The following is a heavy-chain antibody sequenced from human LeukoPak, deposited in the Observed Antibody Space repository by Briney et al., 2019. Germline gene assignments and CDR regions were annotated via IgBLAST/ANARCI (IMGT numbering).Heavy chain of an antibody. CDR2: IYYGGST. CDR3: ARLYSGSYYERDY. D-gene: IGHD1-26*01. CDR1: GDSISSDIYS. Sequence: SETLSLTCTVSGDSISSDIYSWGWIRQPPGKGREWIGTIYYGGSTYYNPSLKSRVTTSVDTSKNQFSLRLSSVTAADTAVYYCARLYSGSYYERDYWGQGTLVTVSS. J-gene: IGHJ4*02. V-gene: IGHV4-39*01.